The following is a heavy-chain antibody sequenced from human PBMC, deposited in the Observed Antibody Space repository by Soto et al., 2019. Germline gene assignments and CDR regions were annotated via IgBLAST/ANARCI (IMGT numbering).Heavy chain of an antibody. J-gene: IGHJ5*02. CDR2: IIPIFGTA. CDR1: GGTFSSSS. Sequence: QVQLVQSGAEVKKPGSSVKVSCKASGGTFSSSSISWVRQAPGQGLEWMGGIIPIFGTANYTQKFQGRVTITANKHTSSDDMDKRTLRSDDTAVYYCASPIRYCYDKGGQSAWSDRWGQGTLVTVSS. CDR3: ASPIRYCYDKGGQSAWSDR. V-gene: IGHV1-69*14. D-gene: IGHD3-22*01.